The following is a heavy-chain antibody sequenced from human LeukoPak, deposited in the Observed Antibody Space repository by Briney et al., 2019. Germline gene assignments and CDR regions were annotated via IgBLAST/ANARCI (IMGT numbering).Heavy chain of an antibody. D-gene: IGHD2-2*01. CDR2: FDPEDGET. Sequence: EASVKVSCKVSGYTLTELSMHWVRQAPGKGLEWMGGFDPEDGETIYAQKFQGRVTMTEDTSTDTAYMELSSLRSEDTAVYYCATDISQLPTGGYFDYWGQGTLVTVSS. CDR3: ATDISQLPTGGYFDY. V-gene: IGHV1-24*01. CDR1: GYTLTELS. J-gene: IGHJ4*02.